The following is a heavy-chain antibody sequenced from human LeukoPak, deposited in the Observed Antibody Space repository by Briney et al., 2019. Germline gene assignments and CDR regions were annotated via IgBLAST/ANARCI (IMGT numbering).Heavy chain of an antibody. CDR3: AILPPRRITMNRVDY. Sequence: ASVKVSCKASGFTFTSSAMQWVRQARGQRLEWIGWIVVGSGNTNYAQKFQERVTITRDMSTSTAYMELSSLRSEDTAVYYCAILPPRRITMNRVDYWGQGTLVTVSS. CDR2: IVVGSGNT. D-gene: IGHD3-22*01. J-gene: IGHJ4*02. CDR1: GFTFTSSA. V-gene: IGHV1-58*02.